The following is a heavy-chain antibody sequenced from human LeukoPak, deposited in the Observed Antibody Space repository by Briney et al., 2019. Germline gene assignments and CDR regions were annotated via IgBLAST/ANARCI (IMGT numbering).Heavy chain of an antibody. CDR2: ISWDGGST. Sequence: GGSLRLSCAASGFTFDDYAMHWVRQAPGKGLEWVSLISWDGGSTYYADSVKGRFTISRDNSKNSLYLQMNSLGAEDTALYYCAKDIGTCSSTSCYGFDYWGQGTLVTVSS. CDR3: AKDIGTCSSTSCYGFDY. CDR1: GFTFDDYA. V-gene: IGHV3-43D*03. D-gene: IGHD2-2*01. J-gene: IGHJ4*02.